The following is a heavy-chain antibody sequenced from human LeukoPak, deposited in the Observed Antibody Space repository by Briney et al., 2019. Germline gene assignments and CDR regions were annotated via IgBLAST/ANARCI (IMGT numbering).Heavy chain of an antibody. J-gene: IGHJ4*02. CDR2: ISGSGSTI. CDR3: ARLERGSLGYCSGGSCYAFDY. D-gene: IGHD2-15*01. CDR1: GFTFSSYE. Sequence: GGSLRLSCAASGFTFSSYEMNWVRQAPGKGLEWVSYISGSGSTIYYADSVKGRFTISRDNAKNSLYLQMNSLRAEDTAVYYCARLERGSLGYCSGGSCYAFDYWGQGILVTVSS. V-gene: IGHV3-48*03.